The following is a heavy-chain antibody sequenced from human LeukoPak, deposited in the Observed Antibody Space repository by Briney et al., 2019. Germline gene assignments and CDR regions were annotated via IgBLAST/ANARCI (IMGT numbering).Heavy chain of an antibody. CDR3: AREVLDGLNDY. CDR1: GFTFSSYW. D-gene: IGHD5-24*01. Sequence: GGSLRLSCAASGFTFSSYWMHWVRQAPGKGLVWVSRINSDGSSTSYADSVKGRFTISRDNAKNTLYLQMNSLRAEDTAVYYCAREVLDGLNDYWGQGTLVTVSS. J-gene: IGHJ4*02. V-gene: IGHV3-74*01. CDR2: INSDGSST.